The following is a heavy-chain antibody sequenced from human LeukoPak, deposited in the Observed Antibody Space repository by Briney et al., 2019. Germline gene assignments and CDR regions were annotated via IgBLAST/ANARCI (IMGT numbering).Heavy chain of an antibody. CDR1: GDSVSGNIVA. CDR3: VRGQYSAFDI. Sequence: SQSLSLTCAVSGDSVSGNIVAWNWIRQSPSRGLEWLGRTYRGSSYYAPSMKSRISISPDTSKNQFSLHLNSVTPEDTAVYFCVRGQYSAFDIWGQGTLVIVSS. CDR2: TYRGSS. V-gene: IGHV6-1*01. J-gene: IGHJ3*02. D-gene: IGHD2-21*01.